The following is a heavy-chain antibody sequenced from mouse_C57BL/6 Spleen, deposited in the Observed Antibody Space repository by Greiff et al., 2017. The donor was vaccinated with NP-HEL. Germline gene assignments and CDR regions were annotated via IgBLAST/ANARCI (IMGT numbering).Heavy chain of an antibody. CDR1: GYSITSGYY. Sequence: EVKLMESGPGLVKPSQSLSLTCSVTGYSITSGYYWNWIRQFPGNKLEWMGYISYDGSNNYNPSLKNRISITRDTSKNQFFLKLNSVTTEDTATYYCAREGNYGSSWYFDVWGTGTTVTVSS. CDR2: ISYDGSN. J-gene: IGHJ1*03. V-gene: IGHV3-6*01. D-gene: IGHD1-1*01. CDR3: AREGNYGSSWYFDV.